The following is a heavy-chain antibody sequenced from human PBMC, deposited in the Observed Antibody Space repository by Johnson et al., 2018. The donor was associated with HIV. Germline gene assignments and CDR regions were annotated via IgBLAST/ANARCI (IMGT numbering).Heavy chain of an antibody. D-gene: IGHD1-26*01. CDR2: IWYDGSNK. CDR1: GFTFSSYG. V-gene: IGHV3-33*01. Sequence: QVQLVESGGGVVQPGRSLRLSCAASGFTFSSYGMHWVRQAPGKGLEWVAVIWYDGSNKYYADSVKGRFTISRDNSKNTLYRQMNSLRAEDTAVYYCARRSWAFDAFDIWGQGTMVTVSS. CDR3: ARRSWAFDAFDI. J-gene: IGHJ3*02.